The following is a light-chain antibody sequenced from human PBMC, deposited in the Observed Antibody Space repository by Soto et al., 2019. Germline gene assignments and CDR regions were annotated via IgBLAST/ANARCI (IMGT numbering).Light chain of an antibody. Sequence: QSALTQPASVSGSPGQSITISCTGTSSDVGSYNLVSWYQQHPGKAPKLMIYEVSKRPSGVSNRFSGSKSGNTASLTISGLQAEDEADYYCCSYAGSXTFDDFGTGTKVTVL. CDR2: EVS. CDR3: CSYAGSXTFDD. J-gene: IGLJ1*01. V-gene: IGLV2-23*02. CDR1: SSDVGSYNL.